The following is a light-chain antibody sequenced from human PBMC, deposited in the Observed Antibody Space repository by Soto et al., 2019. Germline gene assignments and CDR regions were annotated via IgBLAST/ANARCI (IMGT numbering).Light chain of an antibody. CDR3: QQYEGT. Sequence: EIVLTQSPATLSLSPGERATLSCRASQSVSSSYLAWYQQKPGQAPRLLIYGASSRATGIPDRFSGSGSGTDFTLTISRLEPEDFAVYYCQQYEGTFGQGTKVDIK. V-gene: IGKV3-20*01. J-gene: IGKJ1*01. CDR2: GAS. CDR1: QSVSSSY.